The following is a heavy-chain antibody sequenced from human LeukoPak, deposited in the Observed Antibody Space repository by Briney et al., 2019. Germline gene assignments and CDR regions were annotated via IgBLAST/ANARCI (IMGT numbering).Heavy chain of an antibody. CDR1: GGSISSYY. CDR2: IYYSGST. CDR3: ARGGLLGYSSSWYPRWFDP. V-gene: IGHV4-59*12. D-gene: IGHD6-13*01. J-gene: IGHJ5*02. Sequence: SETLSLTCTVSGGSISSYYWSWIRQPPGKGLEWIGYIYYSGSTNYNPSLKSRVTISVDKSKNQFSLKLSSVTAADTAVYYCARGGLLGYSSSWYPRWFDPWGQGTLVTVSS.